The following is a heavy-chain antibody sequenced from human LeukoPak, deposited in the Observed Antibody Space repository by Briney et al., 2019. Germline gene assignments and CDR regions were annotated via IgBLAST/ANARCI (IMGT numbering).Heavy chain of an antibody. V-gene: IGHV3-23*01. D-gene: IGHD2-2*01. CDR2: ISGSGGST. CDR3: AKDGCASCYHWDAFDI. Sequence: GGTLRLSCAASGFTFSSYGMSWVRQAPGKGLEWVSAISGSGGSTYYADSVKGRFTISRENSKNTLYLQMNSLRAEDTAVYYCAKDGCASCYHWDAFDIWGQGTMVTVSS. CDR1: GFTFSSYG. J-gene: IGHJ3*02.